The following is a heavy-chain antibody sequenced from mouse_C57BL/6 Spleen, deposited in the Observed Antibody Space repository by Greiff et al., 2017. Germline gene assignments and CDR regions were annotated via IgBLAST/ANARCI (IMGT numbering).Heavy chain of an antibody. D-gene: IGHD2-14*01. V-gene: IGHV6-3*01. CDR3: TGGVRLNYYAMDY. J-gene: IGHJ4*01. Sequence: EVKVEESGGGLVQPGGSMKLSCVASGFTFSNYWMNWVRQSPEKGLEWVAQIRLKSDNYATHYAESVKGRFTIARDDSKSSVYLQMNNLRAEDTGIYYCTGGVRLNYYAMDYWGQGTSVTVSS. CDR2: IRLKSDNYAT. CDR1: GFTFSNYW.